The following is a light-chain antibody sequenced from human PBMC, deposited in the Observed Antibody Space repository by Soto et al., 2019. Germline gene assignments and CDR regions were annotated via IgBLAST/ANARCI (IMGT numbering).Light chain of an antibody. CDR1: SSDVGTYNY. Sequence: ALTQPASVSGSPGQSITISCTGTSSDVGTYNYVSWYQHLPGKAPKLMIYEVSNRPSGVSNRFSGSKSGNTASLTISGLQAEDEADYYCSSYTSRSTVTFGGGTKLTV. CDR3: SSYTSRSTVT. CDR2: EVS. V-gene: IGLV2-14*01. J-gene: IGLJ2*01.